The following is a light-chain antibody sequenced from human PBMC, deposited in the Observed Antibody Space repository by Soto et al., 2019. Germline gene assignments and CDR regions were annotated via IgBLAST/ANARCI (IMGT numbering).Light chain of an antibody. CDR3: QQYCSSLPT. V-gene: IGKV3-20*01. CDR1: QSVSNSY. Sequence: EVVLTQSPGTLSLSPGKRATLSCRASQSVSNSYLAWYQQKPGQAPRLLIYGASSRATGIPDRFSGSGSGTDFTLTISRLESEDFAVYYCQQYCSSLPTFGQGTKVEIK. J-gene: IGKJ1*01. CDR2: GAS.